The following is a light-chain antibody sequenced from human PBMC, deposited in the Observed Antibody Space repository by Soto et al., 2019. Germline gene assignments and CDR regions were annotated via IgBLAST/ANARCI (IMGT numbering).Light chain of an antibody. CDR3: QQSYSTPLT. V-gene: IGKV3D-7*01. CDR1: QSVSSSY. CDR2: GAS. Sequence: ETVMTQSPVTLSVSPGDTATLSCRASQSVSSSYLAWYQQKPGQAPRLLIYGASTRASGVPARFSGSGSGTDFTLTISSLQPEDFATYYCQQSYSTPLTFGGGTKVDIK. J-gene: IGKJ4*01.